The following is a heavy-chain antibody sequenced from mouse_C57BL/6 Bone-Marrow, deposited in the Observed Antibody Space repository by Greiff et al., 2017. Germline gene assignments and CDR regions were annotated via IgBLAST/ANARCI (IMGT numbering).Heavy chain of an antibody. Sequence: VQLQQSGAELVRPGASVKLSCTASGFNFKDDYMHWVKQRPEQGLEWIGWIDPENGDTEYASKFQGKATITADTSSNTAYLQLSSLTSEDTAVYYCTTGAWFAYWGQGTLVTVSA. CDR3: TTGAWFAY. CDR2: IDPENGDT. J-gene: IGHJ3*01. V-gene: IGHV14-4*01. CDR1: GFNFKDDY.